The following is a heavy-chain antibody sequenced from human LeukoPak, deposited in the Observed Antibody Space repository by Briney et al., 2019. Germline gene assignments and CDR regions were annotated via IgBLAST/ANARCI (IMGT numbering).Heavy chain of an antibody. D-gene: IGHD6-19*01. V-gene: IGHV1-18*01. CDR3: ARERRGKQWLAKTPDTFDY. Sequence: GASVKVSCKASGYTFTSYGISWVRQAPGQGLEWMGWISAYNGNTNYAQKLQDRVTMTTDTSRSTAYMELRSLRSDDTAVYYCARERRGKQWLAKTPDTFDYWGQGTLFTVSS. CDR2: ISAYNGNT. J-gene: IGHJ4*02. CDR1: GYTFTSYG.